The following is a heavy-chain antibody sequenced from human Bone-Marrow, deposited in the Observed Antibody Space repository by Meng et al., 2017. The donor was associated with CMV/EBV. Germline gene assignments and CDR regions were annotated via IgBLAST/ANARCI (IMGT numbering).Heavy chain of an antibody. Sequence: GESLKISCAASGFTFNNYWMSWVRQAPGKGLEWVANIKEDGSEKYYVDSVKGRFTISRDNAKNSLYLQMNSLRAADTAVYYCARENIFWSGPSLDYWGQGTLVTVSS. J-gene: IGHJ4*02. D-gene: IGHD3-3*01. CDR1: GFTFNNYW. CDR2: IKEDGSEK. CDR3: ARENIFWSGPSLDY. V-gene: IGHV3-7*01.